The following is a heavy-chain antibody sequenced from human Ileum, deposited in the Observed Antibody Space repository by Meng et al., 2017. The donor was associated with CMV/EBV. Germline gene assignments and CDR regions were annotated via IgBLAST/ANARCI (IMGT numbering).Heavy chain of an antibody. D-gene: IGHD3-3*01. V-gene: IGHV1-2*02. CDR1: GYTFTGYY. J-gene: IGHJ6*02. CDR3: ARGSITIFGVVMGGRYGMDV. CDR2: INPNSGGT. Sequence: ASVKVSCKASGYTFTGYYMHWVRQAPVQRLEWMGWINPNSGGTNYAQKFKGRVTMTRDTSISTAYMELNRLRSDDTAVYYCARGSITIFGVVMGGRYGMDVWGQGNTVTVSS.